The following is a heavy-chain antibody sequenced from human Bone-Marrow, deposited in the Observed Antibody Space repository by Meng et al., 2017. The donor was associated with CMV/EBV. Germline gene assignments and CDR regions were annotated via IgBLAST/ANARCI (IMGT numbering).Heavy chain of an antibody. Sequence: QGQRLRWDAGLLKTSESRSLTCAVYGGSFSGYYWSLIRQPPGKGLELIGEIKHSGSTNYNPSLKSRVAISVDTSKNQFSLKRSSVTAADTAVYYCAREGHNSSGWSRWGQGTLVTVSS. CDR3: AREGHNSSGWSR. CDR1: GGSFSGYY. D-gene: IGHD6-19*01. V-gene: IGHV4-34*01. J-gene: IGHJ4*02. CDR2: IKHSGST.